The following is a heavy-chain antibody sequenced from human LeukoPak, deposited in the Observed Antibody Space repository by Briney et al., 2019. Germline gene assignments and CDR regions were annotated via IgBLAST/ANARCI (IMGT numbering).Heavy chain of an antibody. J-gene: IGHJ4*02. CDR3: ARDRETTPRDDGIFDY. V-gene: IGHV1-69*13. CDR2: IIPIFGTA. CDR1: GGTFSSYA. Sequence: GASVKVSCKASGGTFSSYAISWVRQAPGQGLEWMGRIIPIFGTANYAQKFQGRVTITADESTSTAYMELSSLRSEDTAVYYCARDRETTPRDDGIFDYWGQGTLVTVSS. D-gene: IGHD4-17*01.